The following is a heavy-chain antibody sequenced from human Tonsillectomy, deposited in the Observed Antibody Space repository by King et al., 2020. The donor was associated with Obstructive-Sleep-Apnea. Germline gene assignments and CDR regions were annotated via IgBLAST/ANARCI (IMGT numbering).Heavy chain of an antibody. CDR1: GGSISSYY. CDR3: ARSGSLIRRFDY. J-gene: IGHJ4*02. V-gene: IGHV4-59*08. D-gene: IGHD3-10*01. CDR2: IYYSGST. Sequence: VQLQESGPGLVKPSETLSLTCTVSGGSISSYYWSWIRQPPGKGLEWIGNIYYSGSTNYNPPLQIRVTISVDTSKNQFSLKLSSVTAADTAVYYCARSGSLIRRFDYWGQGTLVTVSS.